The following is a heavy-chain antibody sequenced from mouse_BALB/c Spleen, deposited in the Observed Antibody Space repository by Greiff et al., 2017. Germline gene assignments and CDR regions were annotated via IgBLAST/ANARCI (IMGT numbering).Heavy chain of an antibody. J-gene: IGHJ2*01. CDR2: IRNKANGYTT. D-gene: IGHD4-1*01. CDR1: GFTFTDYY. CDR3: ARDGTGTFDY. V-gene: IGHV7-3*02. Sequence: EVKVEESGGGLVQPGGSLRLSCATSGFTFTDYYMSWVRQPPGKALEWLGFIRNKANGYTTEYSASVKGRFTISRDNSQSILYLQMNTLRAEDSATYYCARDGTGTFDYWGQGTTLTVSS.